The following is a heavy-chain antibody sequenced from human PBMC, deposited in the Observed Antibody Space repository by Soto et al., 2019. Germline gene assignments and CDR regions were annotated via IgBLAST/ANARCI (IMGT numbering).Heavy chain of an antibody. CDR3: ARDNYYDSSGHY. CDR1: GFTFSNYW. J-gene: IGHJ4*02. D-gene: IGHD3-22*01. Sequence: GGSLRLSCAASGFTFSNYWMSWVRQAPGKGLEWVANIKEDGGEKFHVDSVRGRFTISRDNAKNSVYLQMNSLRAEDTAVYYCARDNYYDSSGHYWGQGTLVTVSS. V-gene: IGHV3-7*01. CDR2: IKEDGGEK.